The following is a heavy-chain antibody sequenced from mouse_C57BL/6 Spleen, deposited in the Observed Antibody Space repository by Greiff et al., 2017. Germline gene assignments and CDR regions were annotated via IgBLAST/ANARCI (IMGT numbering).Heavy chain of an antibody. J-gene: IGHJ1*03. V-gene: IGHV5S21*01. CDR3: TRDLYGSSYGYFDV. Sequence: ELMLVESGEGLVKPGGSLKLSCAASGFTFSSYAMSWVRQTPEKRLEWVAYISSGGDYIYYADTVKGRFTISRDNARNTLYLQMSSLKSEDTAMYYCTRDLYGSSYGYFDVWGTGTTVTVSS. CDR2: ISSGGDYI. CDR1: GFTFSSYA. D-gene: IGHD1-1*01.